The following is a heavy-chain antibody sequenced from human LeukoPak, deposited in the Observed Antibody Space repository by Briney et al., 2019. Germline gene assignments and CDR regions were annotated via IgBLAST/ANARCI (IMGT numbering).Heavy chain of an antibody. J-gene: IGHJ4*02. D-gene: IGHD3-9*01. CDR2: IKPDESEK. V-gene: IGHV3-7*03. CDR3: AKWGPYDILTGRIN. Sequence: PGRSLRLSCAASGFTFSNYWMTWVRQAPGKGLEWVANIKPDESEKYYVGSVKGRFTISRDNAKNSPYLQMNSLRAEDTAVYYCAKWGPYDILTGRINWGQGTLVTVSS. CDR1: GFTFSNYW.